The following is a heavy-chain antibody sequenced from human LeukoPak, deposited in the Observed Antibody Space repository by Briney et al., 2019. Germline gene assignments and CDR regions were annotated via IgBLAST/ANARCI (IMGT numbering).Heavy chain of an antibody. CDR2: ISAYNGNT. J-gene: IGHJ4*02. Sequence: GASVKVSCKASGYTLTNYGIYWVGQAPGQGLEWMGWISAYNGNTNYAQKLQGRVTMTTDTSTSTAYMELRSLRSDDTAVYYCARDLGLFMVRGASFDYWGQGTLVTVSS. V-gene: IGHV1-18*01. CDR3: ARDLGLFMVRGASFDY. CDR1: GYTLTNYG. D-gene: IGHD3-10*01.